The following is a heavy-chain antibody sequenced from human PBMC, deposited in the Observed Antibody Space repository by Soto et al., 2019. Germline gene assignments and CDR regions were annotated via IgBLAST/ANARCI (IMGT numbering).Heavy chain of an antibody. J-gene: IGHJ4*02. D-gene: IGHD4-17*01. V-gene: IGHV3-48*01. CDR2: ISSTSGTI. Sequence: GGSLRLSCAASGFRFSSFGMNWVRQAPGKGLEWVSYISSTSGTIYYADSVKGRFTISRDNAKNSLYLQMNSLRAEDTAVYYCARIDLYGDYQLDYWGQGTLVTVSS. CDR3: ARIDLYGDYQLDY. CDR1: GFRFSSFG.